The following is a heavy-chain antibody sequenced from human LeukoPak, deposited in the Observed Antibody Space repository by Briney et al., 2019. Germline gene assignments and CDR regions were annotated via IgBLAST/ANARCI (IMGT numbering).Heavy chain of an antibody. CDR3: ARLRLWGYLRTPTIFDY. CDR2: IYYSGST. D-gene: IGHD3-16*01. V-gene: IGHV4-59*08. CDR1: GGSISSYY. J-gene: IGHJ4*02. Sequence: SETLSLTCTVSGGSISSYYWSWIRQPPGKGLEWIGYIYYSGSTNYNPSLKSRVTISVDTSKNQFSLKLSSVTAADTAVYYCARLRLWGYLRTPTIFDYWGQGTLVTVSS.